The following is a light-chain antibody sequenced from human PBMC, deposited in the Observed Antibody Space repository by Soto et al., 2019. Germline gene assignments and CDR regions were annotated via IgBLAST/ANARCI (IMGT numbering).Light chain of an antibody. V-gene: IGLV7-43*01. CDR1: TGAVTSTYY. Sequence: QTVVTQEPSLTVSTGGTVTLTCASSTGAVTSTYYPNWFQQKPGQPPTSLIYSSSNKHSWTPARFSGSLLGGKAVLTLSGVQPEDEAEYFCLLYFGGVRVFGGGTQLTVL. J-gene: IGLJ2*01. CDR3: LLYFGGVRV. CDR2: SSS.